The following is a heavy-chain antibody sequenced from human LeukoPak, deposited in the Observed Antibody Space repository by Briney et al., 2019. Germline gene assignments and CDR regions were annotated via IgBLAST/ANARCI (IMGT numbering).Heavy chain of an antibody. V-gene: IGHV4-61*02. D-gene: IGHD6-13*01. Sequence: SQTLSLTCTVSGGSISSGSYYWSWIRQPAGKGLEWIGRIYTSGSTNYNPSLKSRVTISVDTSKNQFSLKLSSVTAADTAVYYCARDNVWWVGGNPGYSSSWYSYYYYMDVWGKGTTVTVSS. J-gene: IGHJ6*03. CDR3: ARDNVWWVGGNPGYSSSWYSYYYYMDV. CDR2: IYTSGST. CDR1: GGSISSGSYY.